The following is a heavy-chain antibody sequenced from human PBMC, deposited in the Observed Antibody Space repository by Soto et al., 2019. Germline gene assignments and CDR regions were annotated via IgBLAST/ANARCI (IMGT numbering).Heavy chain of an antibody. CDR2: IKQDGSEK. CDR3: ARDRGPLVRGVIYDY. D-gene: IGHD3-10*01. Sequence: SLRLSCAASGFTFSSYWMSWVRQAPGKGLEWVANIKQDGSEKYYVDSVKGRFTISRDNAKNSLYLQMNSLRAEDTAVYYCARDRGPLVRGVIYDYWGQGTLVTVSS. J-gene: IGHJ4*02. V-gene: IGHV3-7*01. CDR1: GFTFSSYW.